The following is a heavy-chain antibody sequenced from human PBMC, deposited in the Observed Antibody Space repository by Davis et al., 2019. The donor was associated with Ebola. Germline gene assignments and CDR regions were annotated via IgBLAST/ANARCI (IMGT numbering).Heavy chain of an antibody. J-gene: IGHJ5*02. D-gene: IGHD1-20*01. CDR1: GFTVSSNY. CDR2: IYSGGNT. CDR3: AKGVTGNSHWFDP. Sequence: GGSLRLSCAASGFTVSSNYINWVRQAPGKGLEWVSTIYSGGNTFYADSVNGRFTISRDNTKKSLYLQMNSLRVEDTAVYYCAKGVTGNSHWFDPWGQGTLVTVSS. V-gene: IGHV3-66*01.